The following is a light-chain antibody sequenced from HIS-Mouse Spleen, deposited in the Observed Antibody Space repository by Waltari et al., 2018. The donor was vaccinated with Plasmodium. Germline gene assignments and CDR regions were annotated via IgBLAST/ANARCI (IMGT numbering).Light chain of an antibody. CDR3: YSTDSSGNHRV. V-gene: IGLV3-10*01. CDR1: AYPKKD. CDR2: EDS. Sequence: SSALTQPSSEQVSPGKTASTTCSDHAYPKKDAYWYQQKSGQAPVLIIYEDSKRPSGIPERFSGSSSGTIATLTISGAQVEDEADYYCYSTDSSGNHRVFGGGTKLTVL. J-gene: IGLJ3*02.